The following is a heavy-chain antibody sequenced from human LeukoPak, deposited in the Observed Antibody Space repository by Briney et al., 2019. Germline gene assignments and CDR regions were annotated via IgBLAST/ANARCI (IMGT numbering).Heavy chain of an antibody. CDR2: ISSSSSYI. CDR3: ARDKGDGYNDDDAFDI. CDR1: GFTFSSYS. Sequence: KPGGSLRLSCAASGFTFSSYSMNWVRQAPGKGLEWVSSISSSSSYIYYADSVKGRFTTSRDNAKNSLYLQMNSLRAEDTAVYYCARDKGDGYNDDDAFDIWGQGTMVTVSS. J-gene: IGHJ3*02. V-gene: IGHV3-21*01. D-gene: IGHD5-24*01.